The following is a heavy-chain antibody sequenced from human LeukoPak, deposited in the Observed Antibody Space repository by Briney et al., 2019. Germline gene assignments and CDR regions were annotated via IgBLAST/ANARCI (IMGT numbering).Heavy chain of an antibody. Sequence: PSQTLSLTCTVSGGSISSGGYYWSWIRQPAGKGLEWIGRIYTSGSTNYNLSLKSRVTISVDTSKNQFSLKLSSVTAADTAVYYCARDLGDGSTGYWGQGTLVTVSS. CDR1: GGSISSGGYY. D-gene: IGHD5-24*01. V-gene: IGHV4-61*02. CDR2: IYTSGST. J-gene: IGHJ4*02. CDR3: ARDLGDGSTGY.